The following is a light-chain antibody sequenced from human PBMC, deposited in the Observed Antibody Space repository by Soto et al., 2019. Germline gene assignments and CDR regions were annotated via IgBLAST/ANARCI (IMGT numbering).Light chain of an antibody. Sequence: QSVLTQPPSASGTPGQSVTISCSGDSSNIGTNTVTWYQQLPGTAPKLHIYSNNQRPSGVPDRFSGSKSGTSASLAISGLQSEDEADYYCSAWDDSLNGVVFGGGTKLTVL. CDR3: SAWDDSLNGVV. V-gene: IGLV1-44*01. CDR2: SNN. CDR1: SSNIGTNT. J-gene: IGLJ3*02.